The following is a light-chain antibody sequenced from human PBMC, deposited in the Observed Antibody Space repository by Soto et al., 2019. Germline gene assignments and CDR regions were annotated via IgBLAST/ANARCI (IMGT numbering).Light chain of an antibody. CDR3: QQFTRWT. Sequence: DIQLTQSPSSLSASVGDTVTITCRATRDINNFLAWYQERPGKAPKLLIYASTLHSGVPPRFRGSGTGTDFILTISGLQPEDFGTYYCQQFTRWTFGPGTLVDVK. CDR2: AS. J-gene: IGKJ1*01. CDR1: RDINNF. V-gene: IGKV1-9*01.